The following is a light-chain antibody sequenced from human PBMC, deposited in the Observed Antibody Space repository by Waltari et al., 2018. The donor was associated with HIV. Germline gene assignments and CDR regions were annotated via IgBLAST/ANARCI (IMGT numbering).Light chain of an antibody. V-gene: IGKV3-15*01. CDR1: ESVHSN. CDR2: AAS. CDR3: QQYHKRHET. J-gene: IGKJ2*01. Sequence: EILMTQSPATLSVSPGGGATLSCRASESVHSNLAWFQHKPGQAPRLLIYAASTRPTGVPDRFSASGSGTDFTLTIRSLQSEDFAIYFCQQYHKRHETFGQGTKLEIK.